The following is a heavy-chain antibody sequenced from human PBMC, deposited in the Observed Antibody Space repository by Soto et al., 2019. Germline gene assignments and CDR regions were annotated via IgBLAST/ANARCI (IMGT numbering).Heavy chain of an antibody. CDR3: ASTKDYSSSLDY. D-gene: IGHD6-6*01. CDR1: GGSSSSGGYY. CDR2: IYYSGRT. Sequence: SETLSLTCTVSGGSSSSGGYYWTWIRQHPGKGLEWIGCIYYSGRTYYNPSLKSRLTISVDTSKRQFSLKLSSVTAADTAIYYCASTKDYSSSLDYWGQGTLVTVSS. J-gene: IGHJ4*02. V-gene: IGHV4-31*03.